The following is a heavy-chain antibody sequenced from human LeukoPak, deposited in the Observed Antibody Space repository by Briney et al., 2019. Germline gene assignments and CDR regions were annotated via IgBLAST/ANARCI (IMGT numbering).Heavy chain of an antibody. CDR3: ARGSGPFRFFEWFEAPYYYYGMDV. D-gene: IGHD3-3*01. CDR1: GGSISSYY. Sequence: PSETLSLTCTVSGGSISSYYWSWIRQPPGKGLEWIGYIYYSGSTNYNPSLKSRVTISVDTSQNPSSLRLSSVTAADTAVYYCARGSGPFRFFEWFEAPYYYYGMDVWGQGTTVTVSS. V-gene: IGHV4-59*01. J-gene: IGHJ6*02. CDR2: IYYSGST.